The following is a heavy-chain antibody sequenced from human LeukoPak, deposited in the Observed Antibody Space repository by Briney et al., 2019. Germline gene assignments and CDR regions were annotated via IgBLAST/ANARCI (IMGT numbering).Heavy chain of an antibody. CDR2: IWYDGNNK. J-gene: IGHJ4*02. V-gene: IGHV3-33*01. Sequence: GGSLRLSCAASGSTFSSYGMHWVRQAPGKGLEWVAVIWYDGNNKYYADFVKGRFTISRDNSKNTLYLQMNSLRAEDTAVYYCARSTSSEYDIYHFDYWGQGTLVTVSS. D-gene: IGHD3-9*01. CDR3: ARSTSSEYDIYHFDY. CDR1: GSTFSSYG.